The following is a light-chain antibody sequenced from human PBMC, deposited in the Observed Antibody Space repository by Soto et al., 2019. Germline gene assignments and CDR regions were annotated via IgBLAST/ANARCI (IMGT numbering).Light chain of an antibody. CDR1: SIDVGDY. J-gene: IGLJ1*01. V-gene: IGLV2-11*01. CDR3: CSHAGSSPYL. Sequence: QSVLTQPRSVSGSPGQSVTISCTGTSIDVGDYVSWYQQHPGKAPKVMIYDVTQRPSGVPDRFSGSKSGNTASLTVSGLQAEDDDDYYGCSHAGSSPYLLGTGTKVTV. CDR2: DVT.